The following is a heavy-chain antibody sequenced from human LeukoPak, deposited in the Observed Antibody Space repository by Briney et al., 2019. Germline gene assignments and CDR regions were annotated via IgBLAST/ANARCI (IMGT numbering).Heavy chain of an antibody. CDR1: GGSISSSSYY. D-gene: IGHD3-22*01. Sequence: SETLSLTCTVSGGSISSSSYYWGWIRQPPGKGLEWIGSIYYSGSTYYNPSLKSRVTISVDTSKNQFSLKLISVTAADTAVYYCAGIYDSSGYRYWGQGTLVTVSS. CDR2: IYYSGST. J-gene: IGHJ4*02. CDR3: AGIYDSSGYRY. V-gene: IGHV4-39*01.